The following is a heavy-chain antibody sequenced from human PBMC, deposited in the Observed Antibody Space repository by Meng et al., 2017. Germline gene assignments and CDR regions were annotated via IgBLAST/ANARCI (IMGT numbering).Heavy chain of an antibody. D-gene: IGHD4-17*01. J-gene: IGHJ6*02. CDR2: ISSSGTTR. CDR1: GFTFSSYQ. CDR3: ARDGSTVTTNYFYGMDV. Sequence: GGSLRLSCAASGFTFSSYQMNWVRQAPGKGLEWLSYISSSGTTRNYADSVKCRFTISRDNAKNSLFLEMNSLRADDTAVYYCARDGSTVTTNYFYGMDVWGQGTTVTVSS. V-gene: IGHV3-48*03.